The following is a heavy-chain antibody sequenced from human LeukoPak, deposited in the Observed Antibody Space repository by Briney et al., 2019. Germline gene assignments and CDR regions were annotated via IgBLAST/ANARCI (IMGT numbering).Heavy chain of an antibody. J-gene: IGHJ6*03. CDR3: ARESKEYYYMDV. CDR2: IIPIFGTA. Sequence: ASVNVSCTASGGTFSSYAISWVRQAPGQGLEWMGGIIPIFGTANYAQKFQGRVTITADESTSTAYMELSSLRSEDTAVYYCARESKEYYYMDVWGKGTTVTVSS. CDR1: GGTFSSYA. V-gene: IGHV1-69*13.